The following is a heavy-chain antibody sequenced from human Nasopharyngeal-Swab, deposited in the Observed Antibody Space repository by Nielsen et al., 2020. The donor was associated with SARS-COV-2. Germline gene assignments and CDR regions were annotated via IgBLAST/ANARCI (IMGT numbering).Heavy chain of an antibody. D-gene: IGHD2-2*01. CDR3: ARGLSGVVPAPVLGLGPWYSYYYMDV. V-gene: IGHV4-34*01. Sequence: SETLSLTCAVSGGSFSANYWGSNSQPPGQGLEWIGEINHSGSTNYNQSLKSRVTLSVTTSKRQFSLRLTSVTDADTAVYYCARGLSGVVPAPVLGLGPWYSYYYMDVWDKGTTVTVSS. CDR1: GGSFSANY. J-gene: IGHJ6*03. CDR2: INHSGST.